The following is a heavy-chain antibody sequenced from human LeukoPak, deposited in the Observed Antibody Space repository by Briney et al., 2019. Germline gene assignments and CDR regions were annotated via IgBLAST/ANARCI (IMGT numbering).Heavy chain of an antibody. Sequence: ASVKVSCKASGYTFTSYGISWVRQAPGQGLEWMGWISAYNGNTNYAQKLQGRVTMTTDTSTSTAYMELRSLRSDDTAVYYCARDQYNWNHYYYMDVWAKGPRSPSP. J-gene: IGHJ6*03. CDR2: ISAYNGNT. CDR1: GYTFTSYG. D-gene: IGHD1-20*01. V-gene: IGHV1-18*01. CDR3: ARDQYNWNHYYYMDV.